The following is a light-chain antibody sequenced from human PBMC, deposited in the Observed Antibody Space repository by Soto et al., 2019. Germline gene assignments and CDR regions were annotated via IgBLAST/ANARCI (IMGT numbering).Light chain of an antibody. J-gene: IGKJ1*01. CDR2: GAS. Sequence: EIVLTQSPGTLSLPPGERATLSCRANQSVSSSYLAWYQQKPGQAPRLLIYGASRRATGIPDRFSGSGSGTDFTLTISRLEPEDFAVYFCPQYGNSRWTFGQGTRVEIK. V-gene: IGKV3-20*01. CDR1: QSVSSSY. CDR3: PQYGNSRWT.